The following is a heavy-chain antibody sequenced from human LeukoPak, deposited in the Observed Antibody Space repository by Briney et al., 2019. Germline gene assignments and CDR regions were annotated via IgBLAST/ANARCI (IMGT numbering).Heavy chain of an antibody. CDR3: ASCSGGTCYNHAFDI. J-gene: IGHJ3*02. CDR1: GFTFSDYW. D-gene: IGHD2-15*01. CDR2: INTDGSFT. V-gene: IGHV3-74*01. Sequence: GGSLRLSCAASGFTFSDYWMHWVRRAPGKGLVWVSRINTDGSFTNYADSVKGRFTISRDSAKSTLYLQMNSLRAEDTAVYYCASCSGGTCYNHAFDIWGQGTMVTVSS.